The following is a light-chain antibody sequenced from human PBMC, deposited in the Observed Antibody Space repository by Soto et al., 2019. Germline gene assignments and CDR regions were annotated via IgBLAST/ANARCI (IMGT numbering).Light chain of an antibody. CDR1: QTISSW. V-gene: IGKV1-5*01. J-gene: IGKJ1*01. Sequence: DIQMTQSPSTLSASVGGRVTITCRASQTISSWLAWYQQKPGKAPKLLIYDASSLESGVPSRFSGSGSGTEFTLTISSLQPDDFATYYCQQYNRHSEWTFGQGTKVEIK. CDR2: DAS. CDR3: QQYNRHSEWT.